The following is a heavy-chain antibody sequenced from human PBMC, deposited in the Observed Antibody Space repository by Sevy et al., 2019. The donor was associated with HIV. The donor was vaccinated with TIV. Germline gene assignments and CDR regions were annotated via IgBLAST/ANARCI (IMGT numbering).Heavy chain of an antibody. CDR1: GFTFSNAW. Sequence: GGSLRLSCAASGFTFSNAWMRWVRQAPGKGLEWVGRIKSKSDGGTRDFAAPAKGRFIISRDDSKSMLYLQMSSLKTEDTALYYCSAGVGMSGCDYWGRGTQVTVSS. D-gene: IGHD1-26*01. CDR2: IKSKSDGGTR. V-gene: IGHV3-15*01. J-gene: IGHJ4*02. CDR3: SAGVGMSGCDY.